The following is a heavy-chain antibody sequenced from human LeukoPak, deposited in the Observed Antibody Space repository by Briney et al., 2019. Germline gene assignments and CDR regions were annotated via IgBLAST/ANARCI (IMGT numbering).Heavy chain of an antibody. CDR2: INASGGST. CDR1: GYTFTSYY. Sequence: ASVKVSCKASGYTFTSYYMHWVRQAPGQGLEWMGIINASGGSTSYAQKFQGRVTMTRDTSTSTVYMELSSLRSEDTAVYFCARGIVVANFDYWGQGTLVTVSS. J-gene: IGHJ4*02. V-gene: IGHV1-46*01. D-gene: IGHD6-19*01. CDR3: ARGIVVANFDY.